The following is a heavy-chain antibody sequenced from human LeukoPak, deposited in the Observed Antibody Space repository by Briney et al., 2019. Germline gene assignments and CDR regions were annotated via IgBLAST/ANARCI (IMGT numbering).Heavy chain of an antibody. CDR1: GFTFDDYA. CDR3: AKVMTTVTHDAFDI. D-gene: IGHD4-4*01. V-gene: IGHV3-9*01. Sequence: GGSLRLSCAASGFTFDDYAMHWVRQPPGKGLEWVSGISWNSGSIGYADSVKGRFTISRDNAKNSLYLQMNSLRAEDTALYYCAKVMTTVTHDAFDIWGQGTMVTVSS. J-gene: IGHJ3*02. CDR2: ISWNSGSI.